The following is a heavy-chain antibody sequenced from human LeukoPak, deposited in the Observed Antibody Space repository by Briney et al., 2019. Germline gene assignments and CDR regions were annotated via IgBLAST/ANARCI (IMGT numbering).Heavy chain of an antibody. J-gene: IGHJ4*02. V-gene: IGHV4-59*08. D-gene: IGHD4-17*01. Sequence: SSETLSLTCTVSGGSISSYYWTWIRQPPGKGLEWIGYIFYRGSTNYNPSLKSRVTISVDTSKNQFSLKLNSVTAADTAVYYCARRGAEDYGDYGFDFWGQGTLVTVSS. CDR1: GGSISSYY. CDR2: IFYRGST. CDR3: ARRGAEDYGDYGFDF.